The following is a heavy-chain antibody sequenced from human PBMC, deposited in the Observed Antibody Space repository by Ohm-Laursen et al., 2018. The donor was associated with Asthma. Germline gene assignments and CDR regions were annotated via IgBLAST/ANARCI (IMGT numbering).Heavy chain of an antibody. J-gene: IGHJ4*02. Sequence: ASVKVSCNASGYTFTSYDINWVRQATGQGLEWMGWMNPNSGNTGYAQKFQGRVTMTRNTPISTAYTELSSLRSEDTAVYYCARGRGFYGGYLESDDYWGQGTLVTVSS. CDR3: ARGRGFYGGYLESDDY. V-gene: IGHV1-8*01. D-gene: IGHD4-17*01. CDR1: GYTFTSYD. CDR2: MNPNSGNT.